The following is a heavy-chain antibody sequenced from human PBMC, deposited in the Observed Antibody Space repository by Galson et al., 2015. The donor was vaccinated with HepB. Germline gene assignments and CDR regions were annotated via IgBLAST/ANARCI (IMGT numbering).Heavy chain of an antibody. V-gene: IGHV3-30*18. D-gene: IGHD4-17*01. J-gene: IGHJ6*03. CDR3: AKSSVDGDYYTSYYMDV. CDR2: ISYDGSNK. CDR1: GFTFSSYG. Sequence: SLRLSCAASGFTFSSYGMHWVRQAPGKGLEWVAVISYDGSNKYYADSVKGRFTISRDNSKNTLYLQMNSLRAEDTAVYYCAKSSVDGDYYTSYYMDVWGKGTTVTVSS.